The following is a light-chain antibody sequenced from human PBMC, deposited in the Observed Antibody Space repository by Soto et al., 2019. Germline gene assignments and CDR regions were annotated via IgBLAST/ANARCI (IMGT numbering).Light chain of an antibody. Sequence: QSALTQPPSVSGSPGQSIAISCTGTSSDVGGYNYVSWYQQHPGKAPELLIYDVSNRPSGVSNRFSGSKSGNTASLTISGLQAEDEADFYCSSYASSGSYVFGTGTKLTV. CDR1: SSDVGGYNY. CDR2: DVS. J-gene: IGLJ1*01. CDR3: SSYASSGSYV. V-gene: IGLV2-14*03.